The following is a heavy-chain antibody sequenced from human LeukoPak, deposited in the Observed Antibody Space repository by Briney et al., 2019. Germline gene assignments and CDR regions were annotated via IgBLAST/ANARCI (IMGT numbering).Heavy chain of an antibody. V-gene: IGHV3-74*01. CDR3: SSDVGYQRLSGWFDP. Sequence: GGSLRLSCAASGFTFSSYWMHWVRQAPGKGLVWVSRINSDGSSTIYADSVKGRFTISRDNAKNTLYLQMNSLRAGDTAVYYYSSDVGYQRLSGWFDPWGQGTLVTVSS. CDR2: INSDGSST. CDR1: GFTFSSYW. J-gene: IGHJ5*02. D-gene: IGHD2-2*01.